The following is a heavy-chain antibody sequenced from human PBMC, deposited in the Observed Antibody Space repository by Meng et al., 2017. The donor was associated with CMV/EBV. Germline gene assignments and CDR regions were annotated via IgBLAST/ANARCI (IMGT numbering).Heavy chain of an antibody. V-gene: IGHV4-39*07. J-gene: IGHJ4*02. CDR2: IYYRGST. CDR3: ARDGYGALGFDF. D-gene: IGHD6-13*01. Sequence: SETLSLTCTVSGGSISSISFYWGWIRQPPGKGREWIGSIYYRGSTFYNSSRKSRVTMSVDTSKNQFSLKLSSVTAADAAVYYCARDGYGALGFDFWGQGTLVTVSS. CDR1: GGSISSISFY.